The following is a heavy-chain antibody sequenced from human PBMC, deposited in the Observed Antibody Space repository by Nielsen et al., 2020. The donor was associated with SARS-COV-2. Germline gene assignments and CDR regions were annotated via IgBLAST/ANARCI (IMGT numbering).Heavy chain of an antibody. J-gene: IGHJ4*02. Sequence: GGSLRLSCAASGFTFAASWMHWVRQAPGKGLEWISRINREGYTRDYADSVKGRFTISRDNAANTLSLQMRSLRAEDTAVYFCIRAGTYNYGLAYWGQGVLVKVSS. CDR1: GFTFAASW. CDR3: IRAGTYNYGLAY. CDR2: INREGYTR. V-gene: IGHV3-74*01. D-gene: IGHD5-18*01.